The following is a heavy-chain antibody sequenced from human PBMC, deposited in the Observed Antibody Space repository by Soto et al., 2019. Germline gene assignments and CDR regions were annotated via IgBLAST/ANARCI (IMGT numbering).Heavy chain of an antibody. Sequence: ASVKVSCKASGYTFTSYGISWVRQAPGQGLEWMGGIITIFGTANYAQKFQGRVTITADESTSTAYMELSSLRSEDTAVYYCARVTSPRRYSSSWYEVDDYWGQGTLVTVSS. CDR2: IITIFGTA. J-gene: IGHJ4*02. CDR1: GYTFTSYG. D-gene: IGHD6-13*01. V-gene: IGHV1-69*13. CDR3: ARVTSPRRYSSSWYEVDDY.